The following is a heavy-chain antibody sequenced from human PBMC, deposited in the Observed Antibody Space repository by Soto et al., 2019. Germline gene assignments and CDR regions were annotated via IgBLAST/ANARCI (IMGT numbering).Heavy chain of an antibody. CDR3: ARATVKQGATLFAF. V-gene: IGHV4-34*01. Sequence: PSETLSLTCGVLDGSFRGHYWSWIRQPPGKGLEWIAEINHSGFTNYNPSFKSRVTISRDTSTNQISLKLTSVTAADSAVYYCARATVKQGATLFAFWGQGTLVTVSS. CDR1: DGSFRGHY. J-gene: IGHJ4*02. CDR2: INHSGFT. D-gene: IGHD1-26*01.